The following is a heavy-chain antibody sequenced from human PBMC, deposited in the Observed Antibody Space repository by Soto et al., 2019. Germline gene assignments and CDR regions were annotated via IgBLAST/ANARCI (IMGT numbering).Heavy chain of an antibody. Sequence: EVQLVESGGGLVQPGTSLRLSCAASGFTFSNYWMHWVRQAPGKGLVWVSRRNSDGSGTSYADSVKGRFTISRDNAKNPLYLQKNSLGAEDTAVDYCAKGGGKTIDYWGQGTLVTVSS. J-gene: IGHJ4*02. D-gene: IGHD2-15*01. CDR3: AKGGGKTIDY. V-gene: IGHV3-74*01. CDR2: RNSDGSGT. CDR1: GFTFSNYW.